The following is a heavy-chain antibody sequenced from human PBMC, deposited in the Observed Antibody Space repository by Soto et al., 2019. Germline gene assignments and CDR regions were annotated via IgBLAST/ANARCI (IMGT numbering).Heavy chain of an antibody. V-gene: IGHV4-31*03. J-gene: IGHJ6*03. CDR1: GGSISSGGYY. CDR3: ARVGYCSGGSCPRPTTLKTYYYYYMDV. CDR2: IYYSGST. Sequence: QVQLQESGPGLVKPSQTLSLTCTVSGGSISSGGYYWSWIRQHPGKGLEWIGYIYYSGSTYYNPSHKSRVTISVDTSKNQCSLKLSSVTAADTAVYYCARVGYCSGGSCPRPTTLKTYYYYYMDVWGKGTTVTVSS. D-gene: IGHD2-15*01.